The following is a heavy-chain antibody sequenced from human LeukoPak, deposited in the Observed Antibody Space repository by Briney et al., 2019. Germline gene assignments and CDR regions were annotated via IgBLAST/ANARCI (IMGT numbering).Heavy chain of an antibody. Sequence: SETLSLTCAVYVGSFSGYYWSWIRQPPGEGLEWIGEINHSGSTNYNSSLKSRVTISVDTSKNQFSLKLSSVTAADTAVYYCARGYYGSGSHCCHMDAWGKGTTITVS. V-gene: IGHV4-34*01. D-gene: IGHD3-10*01. CDR2: INHSGST. CDR3: ARGYYGSGSHCCHMDA. J-gene: IGHJ6*03. CDR1: VGSFSGYY.